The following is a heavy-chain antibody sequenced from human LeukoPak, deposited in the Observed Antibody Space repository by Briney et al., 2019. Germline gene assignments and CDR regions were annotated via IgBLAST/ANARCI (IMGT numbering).Heavy chain of an antibody. CDR1: GYSFTTYW. CDR2: IYPADSST. V-gene: IGHV5-51*01. CDR3: ARQSGVYSSDH. D-gene: IGHD6-13*01. Sequence: GESLKISCKASGYSFTTYWIGWVRQAPGKGLEWMGIIYPADSSTEYSPSFQGQVTISADKSISTAYLQWSSLKASDTAMYYCARQSGVYSSDHWGQGTLVTVSS. J-gene: IGHJ4*02.